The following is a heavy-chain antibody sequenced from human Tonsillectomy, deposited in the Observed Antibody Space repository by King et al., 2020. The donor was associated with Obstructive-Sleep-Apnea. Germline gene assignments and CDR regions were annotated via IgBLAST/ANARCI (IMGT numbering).Heavy chain of an antibody. Sequence: VQLVESGGGLVQPGGSLRLSWAASGFTVSSNYLSWVRQAPGKGLEWGAVIYSVGSTYYADSLKGRFTISSYISNNTRCLQMNSLRAEDTAVYYCARAPFIWTDYEQSWYFDLWGRGTLVTVSS. J-gene: IGHJ2*01. CDR3: ARAPFIWTDYEQSWYFDL. CDR1: GFTVSSNY. CDR2: IYSVGST. V-gene: IGHV3-66*01. D-gene: IGHD3/OR15-3a*01.